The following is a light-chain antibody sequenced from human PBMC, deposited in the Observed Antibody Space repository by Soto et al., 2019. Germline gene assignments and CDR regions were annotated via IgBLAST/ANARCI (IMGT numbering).Light chain of an antibody. J-gene: IGKJ1*01. CDR3: QQYGSSRWT. CDR2: GAS. V-gene: IGKV3-20*01. CDR1: QSVSSSY. Sequence: EIVLTQSPGTLSLSPGEIATLSCRASQSVSSSYLAWYQQKPGQAPRLPIYGASSRATGIPDRFSGSGSGTDFTLTISRLEPEDFAVYYCQQYGSSRWTFGQGTKVDIK.